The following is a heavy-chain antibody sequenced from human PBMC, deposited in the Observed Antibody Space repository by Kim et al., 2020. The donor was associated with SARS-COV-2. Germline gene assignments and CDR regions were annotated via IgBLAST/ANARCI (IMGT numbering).Heavy chain of an antibody. D-gene: IGHD6-13*01. V-gene: IGHV3-23*01. J-gene: IGHJ5*02. CDR3: ATSYSSDP. CDR1: GFSFSIYA. CDR2: ISGSGGST. Sequence: GGSLRLSCAASGFSFSIYAMSWVRQAPAKGLEWVSSISGSGGSTYYADSVKGRFTISRDNAKNTLYLQMNSLRADDTAVYYCATSYSSDPWGQGTQVTVSS.